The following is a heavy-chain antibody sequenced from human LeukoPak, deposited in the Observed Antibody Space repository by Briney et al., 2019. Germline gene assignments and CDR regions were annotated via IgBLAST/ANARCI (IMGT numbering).Heavy chain of an antibody. D-gene: IGHD6-19*01. CDR2: IYYSGST. CDR1: GGSISSHY. J-gene: IGHJ3*02. V-gene: IGHV4-59*11. Sequence: SETLSLTCTVSGGSISSHYWSWIRQPPGKGLEWIGYIYYSGSTNYNPSLKSRVTISVDTSKNQFSLKLSSVTAADTAVYYCARTEWLDASDIWGKGTMVTVSS. CDR3: ARTEWLDASDI.